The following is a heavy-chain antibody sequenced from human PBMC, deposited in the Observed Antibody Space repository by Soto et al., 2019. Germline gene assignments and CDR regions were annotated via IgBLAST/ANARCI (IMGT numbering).Heavy chain of an antibody. D-gene: IGHD4-17*01. V-gene: IGHV4-61*01. J-gene: IGHJ4*02. CDR3: ARLTAYGDYSIRLYYFDY. CDR1: GGSVSSGSYY. Sequence: SETLSLTCTVSGGSVSSGSYYWSWIRQPPGKGLEWIGYIYYSGSTNYNPSLKSRVTISVDTSKNQFSLKLSSVTAADTAVYYCARLTAYGDYSIRLYYFDYWGQGTLVTVSS. CDR2: IYYSGST.